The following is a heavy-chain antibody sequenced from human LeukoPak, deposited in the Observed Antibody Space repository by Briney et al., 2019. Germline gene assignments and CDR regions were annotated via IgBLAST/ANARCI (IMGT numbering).Heavy chain of an antibody. CDR3: ARTLMTTVTSDY. CDR2: INPNSGGT. D-gene: IGHD4-17*01. J-gene: IGHJ4*02. Sequence: GASVKVSCKASGYTFTGYYMHWVRQAPGQGLEWMGWINPNSGGTNYAQKFQGRVSLTRDTSISTAYMELSRLRSDDTAVYYCARTLMTTVTSDYWGQGTLVTVSS. CDR1: GYTFTGYY. V-gene: IGHV1-2*02.